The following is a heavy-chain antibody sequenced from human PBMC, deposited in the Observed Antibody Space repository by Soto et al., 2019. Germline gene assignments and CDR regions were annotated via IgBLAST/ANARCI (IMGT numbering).Heavy chain of an antibody. CDR1: GFTFSSYG. Sequence: PGGSLRLSCAASGFTFSSYGMHWVRQAPGKGLEWVAVIWYDGSNKYYADSVKGRFTISRDNSKNMLYLQMNSLRAEDTAVYYCARELIAAAGLDWFAPWGQGTLVTVS. J-gene: IGHJ5*02. V-gene: IGHV3-33*01. CDR3: ARELIAAAGLDWFAP. CDR2: IWYDGSNK. D-gene: IGHD6-13*01.